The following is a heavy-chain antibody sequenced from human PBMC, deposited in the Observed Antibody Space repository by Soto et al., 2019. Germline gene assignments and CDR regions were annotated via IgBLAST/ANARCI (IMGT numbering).Heavy chain of an antibody. CDR3: AKACAITSCSNWLDP. D-gene: IGHD2-15*01. CDR1: GFTFSNYA. CDR2: IIGSGATV. J-gene: IGHJ5*02. Sequence: EVLLLEFGGGLVQPGGSLRLSCAASGFTFSNYAMTWIRQAPGKGLEWVSTIIGSGATVYYADSVKGRFTISRDNSKNTLYLQMNSLGAEDTAVYYCAKACAITSCSNWLDPWGQGTLVTVSP. V-gene: IGHV3-23*01.